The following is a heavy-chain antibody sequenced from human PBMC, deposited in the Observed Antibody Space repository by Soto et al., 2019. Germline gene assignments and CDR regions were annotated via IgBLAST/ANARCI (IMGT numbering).Heavy chain of an antibody. V-gene: IGHV4-61*01. J-gene: IGHJ6*02. CDR3: ARELYPSGCMDV. D-gene: IGHD3-10*01. CDR1: GGSVSSGSYY. CDR2: IYYSGST. Sequence: SSETLSLTCTVSGGSVSSGSYYWSWIRQPPGKGLEWIGYIYYSGSTNYNPSLKSRVTISVDTSKNQFSLKLSSVTAADTAVYYCARELYPSGCMDVWGQGTTVTVSS.